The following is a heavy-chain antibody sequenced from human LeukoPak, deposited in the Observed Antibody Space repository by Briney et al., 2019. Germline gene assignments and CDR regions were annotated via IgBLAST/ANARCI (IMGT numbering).Heavy chain of an antibody. CDR1: GGSISTYY. V-gene: IGHV4-59*08. Sequence: SETLSLTCTVSGGSISTYYWNWIRQPPGKGLEWIGYIYYSGATNYNPSLKSRVTISVDTSKNQFSLKLSSVTAADTAVYYCARAGYSYGSYSDYWGQGTLVTVSS. D-gene: IGHD5-18*01. J-gene: IGHJ4*02. CDR2: IYYSGAT. CDR3: ARAGYSYGSYSDY.